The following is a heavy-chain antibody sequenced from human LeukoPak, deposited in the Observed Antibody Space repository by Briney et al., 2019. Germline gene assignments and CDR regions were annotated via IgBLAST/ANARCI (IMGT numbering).Heavy chain of an antibody. Sequence: PSETLSLTCTVSGGSISNYYWSWIRQPPGKGLEWIGYIYYSGSTNYNPSLKSRITISVDTSKNQFSLRLSSVTAADTAVYYCARLGVVVAATPTGMDVWGQGTTVTVSS. D-gene: IGHD2-15*01. CDR2: IYYSGST. CDR3: ARLGVVVAATPTGMDV. CDR1: GGSISNYY. V-gene: IGHV4-59*08. J-gene: IGHJ6*02.